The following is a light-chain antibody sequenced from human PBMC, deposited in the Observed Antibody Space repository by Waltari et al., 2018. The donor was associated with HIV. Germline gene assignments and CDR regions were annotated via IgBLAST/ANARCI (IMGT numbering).Light chain of an antibody. Sequence: QSVLTQPPSASGTPGQRVTISCSGSSSNIGSNYVYWYQQLPGTAPKLLIYRNNHRPSGVPDLLSGSKSGTSASLAISGLRSEDEADYYCAAWDDSLSGLVFGGGTKLTVL. CDR2: RNN. J-gene: IGLJ3*02. CDR1: SSNIGSNY. CDR3: AAWDDSLSGLV. V-gene: IGLV1-47*01.